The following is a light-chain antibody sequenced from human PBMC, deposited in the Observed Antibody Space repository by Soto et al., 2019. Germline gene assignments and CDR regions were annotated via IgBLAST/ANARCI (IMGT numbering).Light chain of an antibody. CDR3: QQRGS. V-gene: IGKV3-11*01. Sequence: EVVLTQSPATLSLSPGERATLSCRASQSVGSSLAWYQQRLCQAPRLLIYDASNRATGIPGRFSGSGSGTDFTLPISSLEPDDFSVYYCQQRGSFGQGTKVEIK. CDR1: QSVGSS. CDR2: DAS. J-gene: IGKJ2*03.